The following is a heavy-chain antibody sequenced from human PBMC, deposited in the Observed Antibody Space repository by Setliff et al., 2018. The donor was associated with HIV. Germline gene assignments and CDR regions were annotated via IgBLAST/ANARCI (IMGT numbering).Heavy chain of an antibody. J-gene: IGHJ3*02. Sequence: GASVKVSCKASGYTFTSYGISWVRQAPGQGLEWMGWISAYNDNTKDAQKFQGRVTMTTDTSTSTAYMELSSLRSEDTAVYYCARYYSSGWRQANDAFDIWGQGTMVTVSS. CDR1: GYTFTSYG. CDR2: ISAYNDNT. D-gene: IGHD6-19*01. V-gene: IGHV1-18*01. CDR3: ARYYSSGWRQANDAFDI.